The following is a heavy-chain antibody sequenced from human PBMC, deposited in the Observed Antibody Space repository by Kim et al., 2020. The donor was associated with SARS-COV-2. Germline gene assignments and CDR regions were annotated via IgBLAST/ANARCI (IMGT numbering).Heavy chain of an antibody. CDR1: GGSISSSSYY. D-gene: IGHD2-15*01. CDR2: IYYSGST. Sequence: SETLSLTCTVSGGSISSSSYYWGWIRQPPGKGLEWIGSIYYSGSTYYNPSLKSRVTISVDTSKNQFSLKLSSVTAADTAVYYCASRSLGYCSGGSCSAWGQGTLVTVSS. V-gene: IGHV4-39*01. CDR3: ASRSLGYCSGGSCSA. J-gene: IGHJ5*02.